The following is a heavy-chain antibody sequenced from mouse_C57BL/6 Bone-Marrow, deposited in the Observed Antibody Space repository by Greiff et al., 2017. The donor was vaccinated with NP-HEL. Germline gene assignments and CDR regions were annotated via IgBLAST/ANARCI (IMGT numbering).Heavy chain of an antibody. CDR3: TRIYYDYDGYWYFDV. Sequence: QVQLQQSGAELVRPGASVTLSCKASGYTFTDYEMHWVKQTPVHGLEWIGAIDPETGGTAYNQKFKGKAIMTADKSSSTAYMELRSLTSEDSAVYYCTRIYYDYDGYWYFDVWGTGTTVTVSS. V-gene: IGHV1-15*01. J-gene: IGHJ1*03. CDR2: IDPETGGT. CDR1: GYTFTDYE. D-gene: IGHD2-4*01.